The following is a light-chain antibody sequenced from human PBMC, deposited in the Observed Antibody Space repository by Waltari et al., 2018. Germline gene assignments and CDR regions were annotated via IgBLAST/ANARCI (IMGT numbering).Light chain of an antibody. CDR2: EDY. CDR3: GAWDSSLGVGV. V-gene: IGLV1-51*01. Sequence: QSVLTQPPSVSAAPGQKVSIYCSGSTPNIGNNYVSWYQQFPGTAPKLLIYEDYRRPSGIPDRFSGSKSGASATLDITGLQTGDEADYYCGAWDSSLGVGVLGGGTRVTVL. CDR1: TPNIGNNY. J-gene: IGLJ3*02.